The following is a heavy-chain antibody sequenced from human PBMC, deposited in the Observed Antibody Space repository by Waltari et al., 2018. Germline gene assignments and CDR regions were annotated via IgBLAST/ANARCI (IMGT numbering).Heavy chain of an antibody. J-gene: IGHJ4*02. Sequence: QLQLQESGPGLVKPSETLSLTCTVSGGSISSRSYYWGWIRQPPGKGLEWIGSIYYSGSTYYNPSLKSRVTISVDTSKNQFSLKLSSVTTADTAVYYCARGPSGSYAGYFDYWGQGTLVTVSS. D-gene: IGHD1-26*01. V-gene: IGHV4-39*01. CDR1: GGSISSRSYY. CDR3: ARGPSGSYAGYFDY. CDR2: IYYSGST.